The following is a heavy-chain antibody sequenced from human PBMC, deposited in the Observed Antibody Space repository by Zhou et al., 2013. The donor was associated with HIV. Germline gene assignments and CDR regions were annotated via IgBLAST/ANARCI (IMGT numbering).Heavy chain of an antibody. CDR2: IIPIFGTA. Sequence: QVQLVQSGAEVKKPGSSVKVSCKASGGTFSSYVISWVRQAPGQGLEWMGGIIPIFGTAKYAQKFQGRVTMTRDTSISTAYMELSRLRSDDTAVYYCARAWKGIAARRFGYWGQGTLVTVSS. D-gene: IGHD6-6*01. J-gene: IGHJ4*02. CDR3: ARAWKGIAARRFGY. CDR1: GGTFSSYV. V-gene: IGHV1-69*05.